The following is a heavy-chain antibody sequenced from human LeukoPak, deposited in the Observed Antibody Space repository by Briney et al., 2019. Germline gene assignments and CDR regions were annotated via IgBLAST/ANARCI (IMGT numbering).Heavy chain of an antibody. J-gene: IGHJ4*02. CDR3: ARALVATIVFDY. Sequence: VASVKVSCKASGYTFTGYYMHWVRQAPGQGLEWMGWINPNSGGTNYAQKFQGRVTMTRDTSISTAYMELSRLRSDDTAVYYCARALVATIVFDYWGQGTLVTVSS. V-gene: IGHV1-2*02. D-gene: IGHD5-12*01. CDR1: GYTFTGYY. CDR2: INPNSGGT.